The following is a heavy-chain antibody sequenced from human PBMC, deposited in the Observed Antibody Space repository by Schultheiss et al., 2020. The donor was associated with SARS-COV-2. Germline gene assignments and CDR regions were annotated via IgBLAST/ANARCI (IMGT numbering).Heavy chain of an antibody. D-gene: IGHD3-10*01. J-gene: IGHJ6*04. Sequence: SCAASGFTFSSYAMSWVRQAPGKGLEWVGDFHDARGPNYQPSLESRLTISLDTSTNQLSLRLASVTAADTAVYFCANVEAGGDPSGHYYYNIHVWGKGTTVTVSS. CDR1: GFTFSSYA. CDR3: ANVEAGGDPSGHYYYNIHV. CDR2: FHDARGP. V-gene: IGHV4-59*01.